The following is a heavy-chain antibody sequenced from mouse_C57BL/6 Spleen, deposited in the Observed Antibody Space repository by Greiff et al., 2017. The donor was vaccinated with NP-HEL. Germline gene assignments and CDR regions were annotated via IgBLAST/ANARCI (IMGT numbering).Heavy chain of an antibody. CDR1: GFTFSDYY. CDR3: ARADWYFDV. J-gene: IGHJ1*03. Sequence: EVQLVESGGGLVQPGGSLKLSCAASGFTFSDYYMYWVRQTPEKRLEWVAYISNGGGSTYYPDTVKGRFTISRDNAKNTLYLQMSRLKSEDTAMYYCARADWYFDVWGTGTTVTVSS. V-gene: IGHV5-12*01. CDR2: ISNGGGST.